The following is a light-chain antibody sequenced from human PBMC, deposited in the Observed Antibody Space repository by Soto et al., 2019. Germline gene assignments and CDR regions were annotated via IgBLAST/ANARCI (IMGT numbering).Light chain of an antibody. CDR2: DVS. Sequence: SALTQPASVSGSPGHSITISCTGTSSDVGGYNYVSWYQHHPGKAPKLMIFDVSNRPSGVSNRFSGSKSGNTASLTISGLQAEDEADYYCSSYTASSTYVFGTGTRSPS. CDR1: SSDVGGYNY. J-gene: IGLJ1*01. CDR3: SSYTASSTYV. V-gene: IGLV2-14*03.